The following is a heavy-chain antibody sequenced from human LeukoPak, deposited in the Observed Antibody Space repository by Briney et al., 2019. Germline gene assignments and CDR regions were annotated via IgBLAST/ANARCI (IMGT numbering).Heavy chain of an antibody. J-gene: IGHJ4*02. V-gene: IGHV1-2*02. Sequence: GASVKVSCKASGYTFTGYYMHWVRQAPGQGLEWMGWINPNSGGTNYAQKFQGRVTMTRDTSISTAYMELSRLRSDDTAVYYCAKGRIAAAGVITNFDYWGQGTLVTVSS. CDR1: GYTFTGYY. CDR2: INPNSGGT. CDR3: AKGRIAAAGVITNFDY. D-gene: IGHD6-13*01.